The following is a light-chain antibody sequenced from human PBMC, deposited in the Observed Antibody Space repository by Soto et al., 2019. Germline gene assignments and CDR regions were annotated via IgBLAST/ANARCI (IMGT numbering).Light chain of an antibody. J-gene: IGKJ1*01. V-gene: IGKV2D-29*02. Sequence: EIVLTQTPLSLSVTPGQPASISCKSSQNLLHSDGRTFLYWYLQKPVQSPQLLIYEVSNRLSGVPDRFSGSGSGTDFTLEVSRVEAEDVGIYDCLQSTHLPWTIGQGTKVEI. CDR2: EVS. CDR3: LQSTHLPWT. CDR1: QNLLHSDGRTF.